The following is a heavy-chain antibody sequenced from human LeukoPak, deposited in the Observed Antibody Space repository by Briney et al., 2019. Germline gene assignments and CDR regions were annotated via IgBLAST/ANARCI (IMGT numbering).Heavy chain of an antibody. J-gene: IGHJ4*02. CDR2: INPNSGGT. V-gene: IGHV1-2*02. CDR3: ARQMPDYYDSSGPFDY. D-gene: IGHD3-22*01. CDR1: GYTFTGYY. Sequence: ASVKVSCKASGYTFTGYYMHWVRQAPGQGLEWMGWINPNSGGTNYAQKFQGRVTMTRDTSISTAYMELSRLRSDDTAEYYCARQMPDYYDSSGPFDYWGQGTLVTVSS.